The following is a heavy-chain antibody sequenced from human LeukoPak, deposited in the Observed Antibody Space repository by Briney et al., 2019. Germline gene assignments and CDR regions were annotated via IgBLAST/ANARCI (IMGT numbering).Heavy chain of an antibody. D-gene: IGHD3-10*01. J-gene: IGHJ4*02. V-gene: IGHV4-30-2*01. Sequence: SETLSLTCAVSGGSISSGGYSWSWIRQPPGKGLEWIGYIYHSGSTYYNPSLKCRITISVDRSKNQFSLKLSSVTAADTAVYYCAGGPYYGSGSYSYWGQGTLVTVSS. CDR2: IYHSGST. CDR1: GGSISSGGYS. CDR3: AGGPYYGSGSYSY.